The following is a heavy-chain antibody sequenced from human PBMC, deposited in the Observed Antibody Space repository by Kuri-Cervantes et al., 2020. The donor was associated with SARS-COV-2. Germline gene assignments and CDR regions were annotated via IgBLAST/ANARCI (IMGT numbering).Heavy chain of an antibody. CDR1: GYTFTSYD. V-gene: IGHV1-46*01. CDR3: ARDRDEAYYYDSSGYYYFQH. J-gene: IGHJ1*01. CDR2: VNPSGGST. Sequence: ASVKVSCKASGYTFTSYDINWVRQAPGQGLEWMGIVNPSGGSTSYAQKFQGRVTMTRDTSTSTAYMELSSLRSEDTAVYYCARDRDEAYYYDSSGYYYFQHWGQGTLVTVSS. D-gene: IGHD3-22*01.